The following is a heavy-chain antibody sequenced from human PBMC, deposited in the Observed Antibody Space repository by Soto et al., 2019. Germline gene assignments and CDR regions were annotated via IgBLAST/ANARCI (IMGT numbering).Heavy chain of an antibody. Sequence: QVQLQESGPGLVRPSETLSLTCTVSGDSLSTYYWSWIRQPAGERLEWIGRIHDTGRTNYNPSLKSRVTMSVETSKNQFSLRVHSVTAADTAVYYCARESVSGTYRFDSWGQGTLVTVSS. D-gene: IGHD3-16*02. CDR2: IHDTGRT. CDR1: GDSLSTYY. V-gene: IGHV4-4*07. J-gene: IGHJ4*02. CDR3: ARESVSGTYRFDS.